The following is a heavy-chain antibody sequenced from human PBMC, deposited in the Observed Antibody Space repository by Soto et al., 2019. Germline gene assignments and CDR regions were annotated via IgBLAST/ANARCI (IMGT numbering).Heavy chain of an antibody. CDR3: ARGDSTDCSNGVCSFFYNHDMDV. Sequence: ASVKVSCKASGYSFTDYHIHRVRQAPGQGLEWLGRINPKSGGTSTAQKFQGWVTMTTDTSISTASMELTRLTSDDTAIYYCARGDSTDCSNGVCSFFYNHDMDVWGQGTTATVSS. CDR1: GYSFTDYH. D-gene: IGHD2-8*01. V-gene: IGHV1-2*04. J-gene: IGHJ6*02. CDR2: INPKSGGT.